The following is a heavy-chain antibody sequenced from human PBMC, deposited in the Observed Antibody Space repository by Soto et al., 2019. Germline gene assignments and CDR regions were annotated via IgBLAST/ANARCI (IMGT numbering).Heavy chain of an antibody. Sequence: QVQLVQCGAEVKKPGSSVKVSCKASGGTFSSYAISWVRQAPGQGLVWMGGIIPIFGTANYAQKFQGRVTITADKSTSTAYMELSSLRSEDTAVYYCASGLSSIAARQGTDYWGQGTLVTVSS. CDR2: IIPIFGTA. CDR3: ASGLSSIAARQGTDY. J-gene: IGHJ4*02. V-gene: IGHV1-69*06. D-gene: IGHD6-6*01. CDR1: GGTFSSYA.